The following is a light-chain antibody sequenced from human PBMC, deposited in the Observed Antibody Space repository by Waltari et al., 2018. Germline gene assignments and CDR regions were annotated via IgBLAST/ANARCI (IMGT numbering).Light chain of an antibody. CDR3: QQHGTLPAT. Sequence: EIVLTQSPGTASLSPGERVTLSCRASPSVGSSSLAWYQQKPGQAPRLVIYRASRRATGIPDRCSGSGSGTAFSLTISRLEPEDVAVYYCQQHGTLPATFGQGTKVEIK. J-gene: IGKJ1*01. CDR1: PSVGSSS. V-gene: IGKV3-20*01. CDR2: RAS.